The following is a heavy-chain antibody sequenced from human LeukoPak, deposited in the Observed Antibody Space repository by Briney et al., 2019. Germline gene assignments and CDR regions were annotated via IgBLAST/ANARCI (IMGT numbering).Heavy chain of an antibody. J-gene: IGHJ3*02. Sequence: SETLSLTCTVSGGSISSSSYYWGWIRKPPGKGLEWIGSIYYSGSTYYNPSLKSRVTISVDTSKNQFSLKLSSVTAADTAVYYCARPGYYDSSGYYPGWAFDIWGQGTMVTVSS. CDR3: ARPGYYDSSGYYPGWAFDI. CDR1: GGSISSSSYY. V-gene: IGHV4-39*01. CDR2: IYYSGST. D-gene: IGHD3-22*01.